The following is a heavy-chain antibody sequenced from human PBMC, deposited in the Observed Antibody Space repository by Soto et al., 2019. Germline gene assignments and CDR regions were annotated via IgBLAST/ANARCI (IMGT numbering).Heavy chain of an antibody. CDR1: GGSISSYY. Sequence: KPSETLSLTCTVSGGSISSYYWSWIRQPPGKGLEWIGYIYYSGSTNYNPSLKSRVTISVDTSKNQFSLKLSSVTAADTAVYYCARGDYAGYYYYYGMDVWGQGTTVTV. V-gene: IGHV4-59*01. CDR2: IYYSGST. CDR3: ARGDYAGYYYYYGMDV. J-gene: IGHJ6*02. D-gene: IGHD4-17*01.